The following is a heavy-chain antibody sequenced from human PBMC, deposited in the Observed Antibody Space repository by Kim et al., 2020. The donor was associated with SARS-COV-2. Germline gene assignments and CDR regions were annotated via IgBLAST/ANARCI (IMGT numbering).Heavy chain of an antibody. V-gene: IGHV5-51*01. J-gene: IGHJ4*02. CDR3: ARSTDSSPAVFDY. D-gene: IGHD6-13*01. Sequence: YSPSFQGQVTISADKSISTAYLQWGSLKASDTAMYYCARSTDSSPAVFDYWGQGTLVTVSS.